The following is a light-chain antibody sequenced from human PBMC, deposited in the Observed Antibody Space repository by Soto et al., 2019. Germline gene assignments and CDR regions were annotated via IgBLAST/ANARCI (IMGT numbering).Light chain of an antibody. CDR1: SSDVGGYNY. J-gene: IGLJ2*01. Sequence: QSALTQPASVSGSPGQSITISCTGTSSDVGGYNYVSWYQQHPGNAPKLMIYDVSNRPSGVSNRFSGSKSGNTASLTISGLHAEDEADYYCSSYTSSSTYVVFGGGTKVTVL. CDR3: SSYTSSSTYVV. V-gene: IGLV2-14*01. CDR2: DVS.